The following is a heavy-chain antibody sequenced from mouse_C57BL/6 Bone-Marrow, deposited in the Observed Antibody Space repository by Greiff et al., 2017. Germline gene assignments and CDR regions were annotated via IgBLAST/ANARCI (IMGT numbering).Heavy chain of an antibody. J-gene: IGHJ3*01. Sequence: EVTLVESGGGLVKPGGSLKLSCAASGFTFSDYGMHWVRQAPEKGLEWVAYISSGSSTIYYADTVKGRFTIARDNAKNALFLQMTSLRSEDTAMYYCARPATVVRGQGTLVTVSA. CDR3: ARPATVV. CDR1: GFTFSDYG. D-gene: IGHD1-1*01. CDR2: ISSGSSTI. V-gene: IGHV5-17*01.